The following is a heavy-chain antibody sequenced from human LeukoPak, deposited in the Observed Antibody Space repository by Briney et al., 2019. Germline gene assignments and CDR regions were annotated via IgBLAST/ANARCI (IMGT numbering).Heavy chain of an antibody. D-gene: IGHD3-10*01. CDR2: VSGSGGST. CDR3: AKVYGSGSYYGNYCDY. V-gene: IGHV3-23*01. J-gene: IGHJ4*02. CDR1: GFTFSSYA. Sequence: GGSLRLSCAASGFTFSSYAMSWVRQAPGKGLEWVSGVSGSGGSTYYADSVKGRFTISRDNSKNTLYLQMNSLRAEDTAVYYCAKVYGSGSYYGNYCDYWGQGTLVTVSS.